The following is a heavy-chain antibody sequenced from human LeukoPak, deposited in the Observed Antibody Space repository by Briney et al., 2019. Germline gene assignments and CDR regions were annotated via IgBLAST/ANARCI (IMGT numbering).Heavy chain of an antibody. CDR2: IYYSGST. J-gene: IGHJ4*02. Sequence: PSETLSLTCTVSDGSISSYYWSWIRQPPGKGLEWIGYIYYSGSTNYNPSLKNRVTISVDTSKNQFSLKPRSVTAADTAVYYCARGPYNTGWFLDYWGQGTPVTVSS. CDR1: DGSISSYY. D-gene: IGHD6-19*01. CDR3: ARGPYNTGWFLDY. V-gene: IGHV4-59*08.